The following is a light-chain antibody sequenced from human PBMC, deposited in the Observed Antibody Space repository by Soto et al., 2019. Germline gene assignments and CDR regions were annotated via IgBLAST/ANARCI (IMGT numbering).Light chain of an antibody. V-gene: IGKV3-11*01. Sequence: EIVLTQSPASLPLSPGERATLSCRASQSVARFLAWFQQKPGQAPRLLMYHASSRATGIPDRFSGSGSGTDFTLTITRLEPEDFAVYYCQQRSDWPPSLTFGGGTKVDIK. CDR1: QSVARF. CDR3: QQRSDWPPSLT. J-gene: IGKJ4*01. CDR2: HAS.